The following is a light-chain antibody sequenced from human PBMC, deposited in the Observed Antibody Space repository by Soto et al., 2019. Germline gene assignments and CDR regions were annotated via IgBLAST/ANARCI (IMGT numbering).Light chain of an antibody. CDR1: QSISSW. CDR2: DAS. CDR3: QQRSSWPIT. Sequence: DIQMTQSPSALSASVGDRATITCRASQSISSWLAWYQQKPGKAPKLLIYDASTLQSGVPSRYSGSGSGTDFTLTISSLEPEDFAVYYCQQRSSWPITFGQGTRLEIK. J-gene: IGKJ5*01. V-gene: IGKV1-5*01.